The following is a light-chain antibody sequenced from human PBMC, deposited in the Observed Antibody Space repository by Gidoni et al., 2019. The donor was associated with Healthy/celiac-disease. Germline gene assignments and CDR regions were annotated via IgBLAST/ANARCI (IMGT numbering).Light chain of an antibody. Sequence: DLQLTQSPSSLSASVGDRVTITCRASQSISSYLNWYQQKPGQAPKRLIYAASSLQSGVPSRFSGSGAGTDFTLTISSLQPEDFATYYCQQSYSTRLTFGGGTKVEIK. CDR2: AAS. CDR1: QSISSY. J-gene: IGKJ4*01. CDR3: QQSYSTRLT. V-gene: IGKV1-39*01.